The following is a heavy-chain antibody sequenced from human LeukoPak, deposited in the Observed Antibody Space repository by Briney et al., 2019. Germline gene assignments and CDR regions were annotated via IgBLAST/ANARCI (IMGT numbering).Heavy chain of an antibody. D-gene: IGHD2-2*01. J-gene: IGHJ4*02. CDR1: GFTFSSYG. CDR3: AKDRDIVVVPGGIRQGLDC. V-gene: IGHV3-30*18. CDR2: ISYDGSNK. Sequence: GGSLTLSCAASGFTFSSYGMHWVRQAPGKGLEWVAVISYDGSNKYYADSVKGRFTISRDNSKNTLYLQMNSLRAEDTSVYYCAKDRDIVVVPGGIRQGLDCWREGGLVTVSS.